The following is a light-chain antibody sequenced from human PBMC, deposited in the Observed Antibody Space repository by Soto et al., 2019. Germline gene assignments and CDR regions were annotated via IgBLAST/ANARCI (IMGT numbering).Light chain of an antibody. CDR3: QQYYNTPYT. J-gene: IGKJ2*01. Sequence: EIVMTQSPDSLAVCLGERATINCKSSQSLLYTSNNKNYLAWYQQKPGQPPKLLIYWASTRESGVPDRFSGSGSGTDFTLTISSLQAEDVAVFYCQQYYNTPYTFGQGTKLEIK. V-gene: IGKV4-1*01. CDR1: QSLLYTSNNKNY. CDR2: WAS.